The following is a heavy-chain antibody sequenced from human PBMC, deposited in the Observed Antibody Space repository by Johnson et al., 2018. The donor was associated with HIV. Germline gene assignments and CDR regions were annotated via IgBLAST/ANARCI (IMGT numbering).Heavy chain of an antibody. V-gene: IGHV3-11*01. J-gene: IGHJ3*02. CDR3: ARDGRGEQLVDQGDAFDI. CDR2: IRGSGNII. CDR1: GFTFSSNP. Sequence: HVQLVESGGGVVQPGRSLRLSCAASGFTFSSNPLHWIRQAPGQGLEWVSYIRGSGNIIYYAASVKGRFTISRDNAKNSLYLQMNSLRAEDTALYFCARDGRGEQLVDQGDAFDIWGQGTMVTVSS. D-gene: IGHD6-6*01.